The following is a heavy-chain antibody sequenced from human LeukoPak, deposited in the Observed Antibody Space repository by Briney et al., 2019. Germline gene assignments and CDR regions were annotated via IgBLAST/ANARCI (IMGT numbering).Heavy chain of an antibody. Sequence: ASVKVSCKASGYTFTSYYMHWVRQAPGQGLEWMGIINPSGGSTSYAQKFQGRVTMTRDTSTSTVYMELSSLRSEDTAVYHCAKKQQAGTGWNYMDVWGTGTTVTVSS. V-gene: IGHV1-46*01. CDR1: GYTFTSYY. CDR2: INPSGGST. CDR3: AKKQQAGTGWNYMDV. D-gene: IGHD1-1*01. J-gene: IGHJ6*03.